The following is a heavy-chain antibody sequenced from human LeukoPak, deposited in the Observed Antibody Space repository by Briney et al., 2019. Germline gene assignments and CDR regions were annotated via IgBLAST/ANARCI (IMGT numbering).Heavy chain of an antibody. J-gene: IGHJ3*02. CDR1: GYTFTGYY. Sequence: GASVKVSCKASGYTFTGYYMHWVRQAPGQGPEWMGWINPNSGGTNYAQKFQGRVTMTRDTSISTAYMELSRLRSDDTAVYYCAVMSGYDDAFDIWGQGTMVTVSS. CDR3: AVMSGYDDAFDI. D-gene: IGHD2-2*01. V-gene: IGHV1-2*02. CDR2: INPNSGGT.